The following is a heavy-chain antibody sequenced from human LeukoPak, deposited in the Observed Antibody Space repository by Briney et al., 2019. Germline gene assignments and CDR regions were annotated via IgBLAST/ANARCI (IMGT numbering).Heavy chain of an antibody. CDR3: AKDGVSGGGNPSWFDG. D-gene: IGHD3-16*01. J-gene: IGHJ5*02. CDR1: GFDFSTYA. Sequence: PGGSLRLSCAASGFDFSTYAMSWVRQAPGKGLEWVAFIRYDGSDEYYADSVKGRFTISRDNSKNTLYLQVNSLTEEDTAVYYCAKDGVSGGGNPSWFDGWGQGTLVTVSS. CDR2: IRYDGSDE. V-gene: IGHV3-30*02.